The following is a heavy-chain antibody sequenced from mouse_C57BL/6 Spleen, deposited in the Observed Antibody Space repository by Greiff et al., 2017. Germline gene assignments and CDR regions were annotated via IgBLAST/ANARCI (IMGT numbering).Heavy chain of an antibody. J-gene: IGHJ2*01. Sequence: QVQLQQPGAELVRPGSSVKLSCKASGYTFTSYWMDWVKQRPGQGLEWIGNIYPSDSATHYNQKFKDKATLTVDKSSSTAYMQLGSLTSADCAVYYCARDSSGYSFDYWGQGTTLTVSS. D-gene: IGHD3-2*02. CDR2: IYPSDSAT. V-gene: IGHV1-61*01. CDR1: GYTFTSYW. CDR3: ARDSSGYSFDY.